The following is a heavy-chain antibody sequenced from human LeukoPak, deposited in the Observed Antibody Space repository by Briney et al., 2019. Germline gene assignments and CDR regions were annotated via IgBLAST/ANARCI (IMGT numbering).Heavy chain of an antibody. V-gene: IGHV3-23*01. CDR1: GFNFKDHW. Sequence: GGSLRLSCAGSGFNFKDHWMSWLRQAPGKGLEWVSAISGSGGSTYYADSVKGRFTISRDNSKNTLYLQMNSLRAEGTAVYYCAKDLRNAYYYYYYMDVWGKGTTVTISS. J-gene: IGHJ6*03. CDR3: AKDLRNAYYYYYYMDV. CDR2: ISGSGGST.